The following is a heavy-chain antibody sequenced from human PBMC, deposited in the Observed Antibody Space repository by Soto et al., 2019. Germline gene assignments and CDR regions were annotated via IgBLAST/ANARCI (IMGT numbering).Heavy chain of an antibody. V-gene: IGHV1-69*13. J-gene: IGHJ6*02. Sequence: SVKVSCKASGGTFSSYAISWVRQAPGQGLEWMGGIIPIFGTANYAQKFQGRVTITADESTSTAYMELSSLRSEDTAVYYCARDVLYYDFWSGDYYYYYYGMDVWG. CDR3: ARDVLYYDFWSGDYYYYYYGMDV. CDR1: GGTFSSYA. CDR2: IIPIFGTA. D-gene: IGHD3-3*01.